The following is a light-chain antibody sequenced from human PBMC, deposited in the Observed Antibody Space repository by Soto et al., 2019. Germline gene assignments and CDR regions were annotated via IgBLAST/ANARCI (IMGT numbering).Light chain of an antibody. V-gene: IGLV2-14*01. Sequence: QSALTQPASVSGSPGQSITISCTGTSSDVGGYDYVSWYQLHPGKAPKLMVFEVSNRPSGVSYRFSGSKSGNTASLTISGLQAEDEADYYCCSYALLFGTGTKV. CDR1: SSDVGGYDY. CDR2: EVS. CDR3: CSYALL. J-gene: IGLJ1*01.